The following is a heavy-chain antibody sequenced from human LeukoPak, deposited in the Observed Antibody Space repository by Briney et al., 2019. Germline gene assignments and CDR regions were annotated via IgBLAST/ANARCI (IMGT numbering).Heavy chain of an antibody. CDR3: ARLATSSGWPSTFDD. Sequence: SETLSLTCTVSGGSISSYYWSWIRQPPGKGLEWIGYIYYSGSTNYNPSLKSRVTISVDTSKNQFSLKLSSLTAADTAVYYCARLATSSGWPSTFDDWGQGTLVTVSS. CDR1: GGSISSYY. V-gene: IGHV4-59*01. D-gene: IGHD6-19*01. CDR2: IYYSGST. J-gene: IGHJ4*02.